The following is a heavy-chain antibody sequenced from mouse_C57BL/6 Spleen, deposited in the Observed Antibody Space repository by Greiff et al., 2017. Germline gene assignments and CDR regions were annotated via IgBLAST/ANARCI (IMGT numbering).Heavy chain of an antibody. CDR3: AIYGSSSFYAMDY. D-gene: IGHD1-1*01. Sequence: EVHLVESGGGLVKPGGSLKLSCAASGFTFSDYGMHWVRQAPEKGLEWVAYISSGSSTIYYAATVKGRFTMSRDNAKNTLFLQMTSLRSEDTAMYYCAIYGSSSFYAMDYWGQGTSVTVSS. CDR1: GFTFSDYG. J-gene: IGHJ4*01. CDR2: ISSGSSTI. V-gene: IGHV5-17*01.